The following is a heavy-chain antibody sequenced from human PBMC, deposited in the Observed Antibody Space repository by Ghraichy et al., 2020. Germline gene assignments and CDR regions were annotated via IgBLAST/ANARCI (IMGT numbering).Heavy chain of an antibody. CDR3: ARQTDETYYFDY. CDR2: IIPIFGTA. Sequence: SVKVSCKASGGTFSSYAISWVRQAPGQGLEWMGGIIPIFGTANYAQKFQGRVTITADESTSTAYMELSSLRSEDTAVYYCARQTDETYYFDYWGQGTLVTVSA. J-gene: IGHJ4*02. V-gene: IGHV1-69*13. D-gene: IGHD1-1*01. CDR1: GGTFSSYA.